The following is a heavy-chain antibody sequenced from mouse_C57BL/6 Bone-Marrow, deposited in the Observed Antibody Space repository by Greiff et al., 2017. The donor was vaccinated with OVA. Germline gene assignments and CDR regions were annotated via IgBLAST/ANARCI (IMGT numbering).Heavy chain of an antibody. V-gene: IGHV1-42*01. CDR1: GYSFTGYY. CDR3: ARAYWDY. J-gene: IGHJ2*01. CDR2: INPSTGGT. Sequence: EVQLQQSGPELVKPGASVKISCKASGYSFTGYYMNWVKQSPEKSLEWIGEINPSTGGTTYNQKFKAKATLTVDKSSSTAYMQLKALTSEDSAVYYCARAYWDYWGQGTTLTVSS.